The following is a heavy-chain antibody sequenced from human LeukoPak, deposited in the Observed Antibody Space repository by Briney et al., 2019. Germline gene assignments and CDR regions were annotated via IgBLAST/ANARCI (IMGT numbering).Heavy chain of an antibody. D-gene: IGHD6-19*01. CDR2: INTKTGNP. CDR1: GYTFTGHA. J-gene: IGHJ4*02. Sequence: ASVKVSCKASGYTFTGHAMNWVRLAPGQGLEWMGYINTKTGNPTYAQGFTGRFVFSLDTSVSTAYLQISSLKPEDTAVYYCAKGGWVAVAGMDYWGQGTLVTVSS. V-gene: IGHV7-4-1*02. CDR3: AKGGWVAVAGMDY.